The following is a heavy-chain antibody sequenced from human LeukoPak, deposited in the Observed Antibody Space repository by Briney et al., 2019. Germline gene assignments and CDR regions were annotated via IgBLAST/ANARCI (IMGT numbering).Heavy chain of an antibody. V-gene: IGHV3-66*01. D-gene: IGHD3-22*01. J-gene: IGHJ4*02. CDR2: LYGGGDRT. CDR1: GFTVSSSY. CDR3: ARDHRSGYFDY. Sequence: GGSLRLSCAASGFTVSSSYMNWVRQAPGKGLEWVAVLYGGGDRTYYADSVKGRFTISRDNSRNTLYLQMNSLRAEDTAVYYCARDHRSGYFDYWGQGTLVTVSS.